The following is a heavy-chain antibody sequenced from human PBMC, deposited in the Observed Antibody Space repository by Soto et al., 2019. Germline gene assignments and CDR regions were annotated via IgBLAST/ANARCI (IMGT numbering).Heavy chain of an antibody. Sequence: PSETLSLTCTVSGGSISSGGYYWSWIRQHPGKGLEWIGYIYFRGNTYYSPSLESRLTISVDTSKNQFSLKLTSVTAADTAVYYCAREGGSYDSGGYLIRGAFDIWGQGTMVTVSS. J-gene: IGHJ3*02. D-gene: IGHD3-22*01. CDR3: AREGGSYDSGGYLIRGAFDI. CDR1: GGSISSGGYY. V-gene: IGHV4-31*03. CDR2: IYFRGNT.